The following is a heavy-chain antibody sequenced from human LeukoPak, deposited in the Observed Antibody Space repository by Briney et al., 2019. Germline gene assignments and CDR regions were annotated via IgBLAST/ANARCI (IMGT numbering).Heavy chain of an antibody. CDR1: GYSISSGYY. CDR3: ARAWTDYYYDSSGPTYWYFDL. CDR2: IYTSGST. Sequence: SETLSLTCTVSGYSISSGYYWSWIRQPPGKGLEWIGRIYTSGSTNYNPSLKSRVTISVDTSKNQFSLKLSSVTAADTAVYYCARAWTDYYYDSSGPTYWYFDLWGRGTLVTVSS. J-gene: IGHJ2*01. D-gene: IGHD3-22*01. V-gene: IGHV4-61*02.